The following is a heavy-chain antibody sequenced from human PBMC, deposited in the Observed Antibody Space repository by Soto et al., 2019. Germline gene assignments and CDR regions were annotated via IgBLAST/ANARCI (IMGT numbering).Heavy chain of an antibody. CDR3: AHRRSYCSGGSCYSGFDY. J-gene: IGHJ4*02. V-gene: IGHV2-5*02. D-gene: IGHD2-15*01. CDR1: GFSLSTSGVG. Sequence: SGPTLANPTQTLTLTCTFSGFSLSTSGVGVGWIRQPPGKALEWLALIYWDDDKRYSPSLKSRLTITKDTSKNQVVLTMTNMDPVDTATYYCAHRRSYCSGGSCYSGFDYWGQGTLVTVSS. CDR2: IYWDDDK.